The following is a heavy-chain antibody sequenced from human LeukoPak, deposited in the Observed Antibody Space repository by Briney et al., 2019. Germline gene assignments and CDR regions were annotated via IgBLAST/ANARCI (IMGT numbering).Heavy chain of an antibody. CDR3: ARVSHYGGNSRTLDYYYYGMDV. CDR1: GGTFSIYA. Sequence: ASVTVSFTASGGTFSIYAISWVRQAPGQGLEWTGGIIPIFGTANYAQKFQGRVTITADESTSTAYMELSSLRSDDTAVYYCARVSHYGGNSRTLDYYYYGMDVWGQGTTVTVSS. J-gene: IGHJ6*02. CDR2: IIPIFGTA. V-gene: IGHV1-69*13. D-gene: IGHD4-23*01.